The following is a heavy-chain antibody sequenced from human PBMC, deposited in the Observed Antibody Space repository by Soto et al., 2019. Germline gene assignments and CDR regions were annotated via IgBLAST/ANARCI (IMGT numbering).Heavy chain of an antibody. J-gene: IGHJ4*02. V-gene: IGHV5-51*01. CDR3: ARLGGGGQYYFDD. CDR2: IYPGDSDT. CDR1: GYSFTSYL. D-gene: IGHD2-21*01. Sequence: XESLKIFCKGSGYSFTSYLLVWVRQMPGKGLEWMGIIYPGDSDTRYSPSFQGQVTISADKSISTAYLQWSSLKASDTAMYYCARLGGGGQYYFDDWGQGTLVTVSS.